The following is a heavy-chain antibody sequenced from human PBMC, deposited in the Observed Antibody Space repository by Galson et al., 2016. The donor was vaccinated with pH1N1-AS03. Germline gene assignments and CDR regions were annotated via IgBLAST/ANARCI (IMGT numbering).Heavy chain of an antibody. D-gene: IGHD6-19*01. V-gene: IGHV4-59*08. CDR3: ARRGGSGAPLIDY. J-gene: IGHJ4*02. CDR2: IYYSGST. CDR1: GGSISSYY. Sequence: ETLSLTCTVSGGSISSYYWSWIRQPPGKGLEWIGYIYYSGSTNYNPSLKSRVTMSVDTSKNQLSLKLTSVTAADTAVYYCARRGGSGAPLIDYWGQGTLVTVSS.